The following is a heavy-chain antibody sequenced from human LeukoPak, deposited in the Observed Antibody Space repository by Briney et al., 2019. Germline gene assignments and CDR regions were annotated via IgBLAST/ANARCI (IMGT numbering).Heavy chain of an antibody. CDR3: ARGPYDILTGYYPGDY. CDR2: ISSSSSYT. V-gene: IGHV3-11*06. J-gene: IGHJ4*02. CDR1: GFTFSDYY. D-gene: IGHD3-9*01. Sequence: GGSLRLSCAASGFTFSDYYMSWIRQAPGKGLEWVSYISSSSSYTNYADSVKGRSTISRDNAKNSLYLQMNSLRAEDTAVYYCARGPYDILTGYYPGDYWGQGTLVTVSS.